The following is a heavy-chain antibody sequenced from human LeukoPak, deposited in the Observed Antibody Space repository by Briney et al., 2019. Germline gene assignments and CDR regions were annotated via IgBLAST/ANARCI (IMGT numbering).Heavy chain of an antibody. CDR1: GYTFISYG. J-gene: IGHJ4*02. V-gene: IGHV1-18*04. CDR2: ISTYNGNT. CDR3: AREWAGGYSYGPYLDY. D-gene: IGHD5-18*01. Sequence: ASVKVSCKASGYTFISYGINWVRQAPGQGLEWMGWISTYNGNTNYAQKFQGRVTTTTDTSTSTAYMEVKSLRSDDTAVYYCAREWAGGYSYGPYLDYWGQGTLVTVSS.